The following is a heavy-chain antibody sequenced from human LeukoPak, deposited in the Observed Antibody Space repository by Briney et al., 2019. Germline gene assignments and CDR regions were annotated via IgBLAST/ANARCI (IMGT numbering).Heavy chain of an antibody. D-gene: IGHD2-15*01. CDR3: ARSPLGYCSGGSCYD. V-gene: IGHV3-53*01. J-gene: IGHJ4*02. CDR1: GFSFRSYW. CDR2: IYSGGST. Sequence: GGSLRLSCAASGFSFRSYWMSWVRQAPGKGLEWVSVIYSGGSTYYADSVKGRFTISRDNSKNTLYLQMNSLRAEDTAVYYCARSPLGYCSGGSCYDWGQGTLVTVSS.